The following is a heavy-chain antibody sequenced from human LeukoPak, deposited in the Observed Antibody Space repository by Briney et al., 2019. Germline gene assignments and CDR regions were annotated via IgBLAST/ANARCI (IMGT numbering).Heavy chain of an antibody. J-gene: IGHJ4*02. CDR1: GSSFTSYW. Sequence: GASLQISCQGSGSSFTSYWIGWVLQRPGKGLQWMGLIYPGDSDTRYSASFQGQFTISADKYISTAYLQWSSLNASDTAMYYCARRRGIAVADQDFDYWGQGTLVTVSS. D-gene: IGHD6-19*01. CDR3: ARRRGIAVADQDFDY. CDR2: IYPGDSDT. V-gene: IGHV5-51*01.